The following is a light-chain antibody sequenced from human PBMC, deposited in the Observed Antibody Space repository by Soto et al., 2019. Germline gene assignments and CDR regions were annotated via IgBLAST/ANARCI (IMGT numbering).Light chain of an antibody. Sequence: QPASLSESPGQSITISCPGTSSDVGGYNYVSWYQQHPGKAPKLMIYDVSNRPSGVSNRFSGSKSGNTASLTISGLQAEDEADYYCSSYTSSSTLYVFGTGTKVTVL. V-gene: IGLV2-14*01. J-gene: IGLJ1*01. CDR3: SSYTSSSTLYV. CDR2: DVS. CDR1: SSDVGGYNY.